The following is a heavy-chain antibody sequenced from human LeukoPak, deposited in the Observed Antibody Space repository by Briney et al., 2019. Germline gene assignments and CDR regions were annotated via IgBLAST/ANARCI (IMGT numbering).Heavy chain of an antibody. V-gene: IGHV1-8*03. CDR3: ARGPTYYDFWSGKMGFDP. D-gene: IGHD3-3*01. J-gene: IGHJ5*02. CDR1: GYTFTSYD. Sequence: ASVKVSCKASGYTFTSYDINWVRQATGQGLEWMGWMNPNSGNTGYAQKFQGRVTITRNTSINTAYMELSSLRSEDAAVYYCARGPTYYDFWSGKMGFDPWGQGTLVTVSS. CDR2: MNPNSGNT.